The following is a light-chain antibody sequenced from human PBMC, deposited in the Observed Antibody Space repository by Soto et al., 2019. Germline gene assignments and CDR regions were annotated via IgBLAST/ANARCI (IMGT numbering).Light chain of an antibody. Sequence: EIGMTQSPATLSVSAGERVTLSCRASQSISSSLAWYQQKPGQAPSLLFYGASTRASGVPARFSGSGSGTEFTLTISSLQSEDFAVYYCHQYNGWPRPFGQGSKVDIK. CDR3: HQYNGWPRP. CDR1: QSISSS. CDR2: GAS. J-gene: IGKJ1*01. V-gene: IGKV3-15*01.